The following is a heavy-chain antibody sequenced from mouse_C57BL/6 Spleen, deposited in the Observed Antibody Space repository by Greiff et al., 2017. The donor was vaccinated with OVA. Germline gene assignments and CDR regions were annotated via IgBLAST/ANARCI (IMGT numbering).Heavy chain of an antibody. CDR2: INPNYGTT. Sequence: EVQLQQSGPELVKPGASVKISCKASGYSFNDYNMNWVKQSNGKSLEWIGVINPNYGTTSYNQKFKGKATLTVDQSSSTAYMQLNSLTSEDSAVYYCARSITTVVNWYFDVWGTGTTVTVSS. D-gene: IGHD1-1*01. CDR1: GYSFNDYN. V-gene: IGHV1-39*01. CDR3: ARSITTVVNWYFDV. J-gene: IGHJ1*03.